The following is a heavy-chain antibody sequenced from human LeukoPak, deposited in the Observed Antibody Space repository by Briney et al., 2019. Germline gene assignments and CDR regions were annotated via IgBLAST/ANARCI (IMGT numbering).Heavy chain of an antibody. CDR1: GYTFTSYG. CDR3: ARFPTVTTGGYYFDY. J-gene: IGHJ4*02. CDR2: ISAYNGNT. Sequence: ASVKVSCKASGYTFTSYGISWVRQAPGQGLEWMGWISAYNGNTNYAQKLQGRVTMTTDTSTSTAYMELRSLRSDDTAVYYCARFPTVTTGGYYFDYWDQGTLVTVSS. V-gene: IGHV1-18*01. D-gene: IGHD4-17*01.